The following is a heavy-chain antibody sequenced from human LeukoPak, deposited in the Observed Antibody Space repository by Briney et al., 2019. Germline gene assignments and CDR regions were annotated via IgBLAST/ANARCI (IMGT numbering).Heavy chain of an antibody. D-gene: IGHD3-22*01. CDR3: AAGNYYDSSGHSRLDY. CDR2: ISSNSSYI. Sequence: GSLRLSCAAXGFTFSSYAMSWVRQAPGKGLEWVSSISSNSSYIYYADSVKGGFTISRDNAKNSLYLQMNNLRAEDTAVYYCAAGNYYDSSGHSRLDYWGQGTLVTVSS. J-gene: IGHJ4*02. CDR1: GFTFSSYA. V-gene: IGHV3-21*01.